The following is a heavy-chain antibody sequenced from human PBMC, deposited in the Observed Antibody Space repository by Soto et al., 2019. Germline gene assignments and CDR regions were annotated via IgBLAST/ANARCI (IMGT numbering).Heavy chain of an antibody. Sequence: LRLSCAASGFTFTRYSMNWVRQAPGKGLEWVSSISSTTNYIYYGDSMKGRFTISRDNAKNSLYLEMNSLRAEDTAVYYCARESEDLTSNFDYWGQGTLVTVAS. CDR3: ARESEDLTSNFDY. V-gene: IGHV3-21*06. J-gene: IGHJ4*02. CDR2: ISSTTNYI. CDR1: GFTFTRYS.